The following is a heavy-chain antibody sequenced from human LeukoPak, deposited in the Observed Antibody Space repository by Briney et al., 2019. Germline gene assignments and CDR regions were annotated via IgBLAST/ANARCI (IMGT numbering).Heavy chain of an antibody. CDR2: ISYDGSNK. Sequence: PGGSLRLSCAASGFTFSSYGMHWVRQAPGKGLEWVAVISYDGSNKYYADSVKGRFTISRDNSKNTLYLQMRSLRVEDTAVYYCARDYPADHWGQGTLVTVSS. J-gene: IGHJ4*02. V-gene: IGHV3-30*03. CDR1: GFTFSSYG. CDR3: ARDYPADH.